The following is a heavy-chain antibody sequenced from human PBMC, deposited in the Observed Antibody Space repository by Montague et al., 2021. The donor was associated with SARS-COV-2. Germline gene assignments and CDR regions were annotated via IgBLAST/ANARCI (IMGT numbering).Heavy chain of an antibody. CDR2: IYYSGST. J-gene: IGHJ6*03. V-gene: IGHV4-59*01. Sequence: SETLSLTCTVSGGSISFYYWSWIRQPPGQGLEWIGYIYYSGSTNYNPSLKSRVTISVDTSKNQFPLKLSSVTAADTAVYYCAGTYYDFWSGFIHYYYMDVWGKGTTVTVSS. CDR3: AGTYYDFWSGFIHYYYMDV. CDR1: GGSISFYY. D-gene: IGHD3-3*01.